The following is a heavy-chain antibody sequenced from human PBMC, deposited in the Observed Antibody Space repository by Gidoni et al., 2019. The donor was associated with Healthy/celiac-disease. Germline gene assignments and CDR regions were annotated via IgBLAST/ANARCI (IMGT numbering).Heavy chain of an antibody. D-gene: IGHD4-17*01. CDR3: ARDIGAETPNYDYGDYFDY. Sequence: EVQLVESGGGLVQPGGSLRLSCAASGFTFRSYWMSWVRQAPGKGLEWVANIKQDGSEKYYVDSVKGRFTISRDNAKNSLYLQMNSLRAEDTAVYYCARDIGAETPNYDYGDYFDYWGQGTLVTVSS. J-gene: IGHJ4*02. V-gene: IGHV3-7*03. CDR1: GFTFRSYW. CDR2: IKQDGSEK.